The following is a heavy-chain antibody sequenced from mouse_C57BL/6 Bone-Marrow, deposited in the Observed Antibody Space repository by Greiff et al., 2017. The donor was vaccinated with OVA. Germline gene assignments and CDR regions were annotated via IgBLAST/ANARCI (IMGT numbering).Heavy chain of an antibody. CDR2: IYPGSGST. Sequence: QVQLKQPGAELVKPGASVKMSCKASGYTFTSYWITWVKQRPGQGLEWIGDIYPGSGSTNYNEKFKSKATLTVDTSSSTAYMQISSLTSEDSAVYYCARWGLQYFDVWGTGTTVTVSS. J-gene: IGHJ1*03. D-gene: IGHD2-4*01. CDR3: ARWGLQYFDV. V-gene: IGHV1-55*01. CDR1: GYTFTSYW.